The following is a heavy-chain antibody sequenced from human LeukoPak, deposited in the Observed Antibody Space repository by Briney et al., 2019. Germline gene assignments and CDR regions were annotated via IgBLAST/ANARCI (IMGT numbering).Heavy chain of an antibody. V-gene: IGHV4-30-4*07. CDR1: GGSISSGGYS. D-gene: IGHD6-13*01. Sequence: SETLSLTCAVSGGSISSGGYSWSWIRQTPGKGLEWIAYIHDSGSTYYNPSLKSRVSISIDTTKNQFSLKLISVTAADTAVYYCARVVAEAGNNWFDPWGQGTLVTVSS. CDR3: ARVVAEAGNNWFDP. J-gene: IGHJ5*02. CDR2: IHDSGST.